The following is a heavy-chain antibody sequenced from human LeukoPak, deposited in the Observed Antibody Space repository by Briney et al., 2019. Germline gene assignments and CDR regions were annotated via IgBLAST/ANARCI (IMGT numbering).Heavy chain of an antibody. CDR3: ARDEYSSGYYNDY. V-gene: IGHV3-21*01. D-gene: IGHD3-22*01. CDR1: GFTFSSYS. J-gene: IGHJ4*02. Sequence: GGSLRRSCAASGFTFSSYSMNWVRQAPGKGLEWVSSISSSSSYIYYADSVKGRFTISRDNAKNSLYLQMNSLRAEDTAVYYCARDEYSSGYYNDYWGQGTLVTVSS. CDR2: ISSSSSYI.